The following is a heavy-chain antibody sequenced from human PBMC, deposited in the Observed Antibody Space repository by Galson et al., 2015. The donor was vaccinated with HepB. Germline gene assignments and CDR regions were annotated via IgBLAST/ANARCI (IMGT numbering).Heavy chain of an antibody. Sequence: SVKVSCKASGYTFTSYYMHWVRQAPGQGLEWMGIINPSGGSTSYAQKFQGRVTMTRDTSTSTVYMELSSLRSEDTAVYYCARDGSYYDSSGYSGDYWGQGTLVTVSS. J-gene: IGHJ4*02. D-gene: IGHD3-22*01. CDR3: ARDGSYYDSSGYSGDY. CDR1: GYTFTSYY. V-gene: IGHV1-46*01. CDR2: INPSGGST.